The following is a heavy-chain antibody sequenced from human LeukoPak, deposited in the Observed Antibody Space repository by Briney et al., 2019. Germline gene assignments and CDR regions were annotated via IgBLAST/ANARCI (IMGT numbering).Heavy chain of an antibody. CDR3: ARVRLNSGYYYYYMDV. D-gene: IGHD1-26*01. CDR2: IIPIFGTA. CDR1: GGTFSSYA. J-gene: IGHJ6*03. Sequence: GASVKVSCKASGGTFSSYAISWVRQAPGQGLEWMGGIIPIFGTANYAQKFQGRVTITTDESTSTAYMELSSLRSEDTAVYYCARVRLNSGYYYYYMDVWGKGTTVTVSS. V-gene: IGHV1-69*05.